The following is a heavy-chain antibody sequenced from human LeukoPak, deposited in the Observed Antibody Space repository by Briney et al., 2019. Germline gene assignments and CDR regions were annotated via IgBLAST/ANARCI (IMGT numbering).Heavy chain of an antibody. CDR1: GGSISSSNW. J-gene: IGHJ4*02. CDR3: ARVLSGSNFDY. CDR2: IFHSGGT. D-gene: IGHD3-22*01. V-gene: IGHV4-4*02. Sequence: SGTLSLTCAVSGGSISSSNWWSWVRQPPEKGLEWIGEIFHSGGTNYNPSLKSRVTISVDKPKNQFSLKLSSVTAADTAVYYCARVLSGSNFDYWGQGTLVTVSS.